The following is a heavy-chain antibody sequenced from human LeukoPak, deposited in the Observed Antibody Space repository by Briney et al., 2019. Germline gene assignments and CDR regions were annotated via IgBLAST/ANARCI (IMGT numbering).Heavy chain of an antibody. CDR3: ARDRLTTVTTFHFDY. Sequence: GRSLTLSCAASGFTFSSYAMHWVRQAPGQGLEWVAVIWSDTTNKYYADPVKGRFTISRDNSKNTLYLQMSSLTAEDTAMYYCARDRLTTVTTFHFDYWGQGTLVTVSS. CDR2: IWSDTTNK. V-gene: IGHV3-33*01. CDR1: GFTFSSYA. J-gene: IGHJ4*02. D-gene: IGHD4-17*01.